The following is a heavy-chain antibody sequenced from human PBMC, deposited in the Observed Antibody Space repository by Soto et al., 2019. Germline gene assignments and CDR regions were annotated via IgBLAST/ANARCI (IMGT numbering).Heavy chain of an antibody. CDR3: TRGGTSQNSDYWHMDV. CDR1: GFTFSDHY. D-gene: IGHD2-15*01. V-gene: IGHV3-72*01. J-gene: IGHJ6*02. CDR2: GRNKANSYTT. Sequence: EVQLVQSGGGLVQPGGSLSLSCAASGFTFSDHYMDWVRQAPGKGLEWVGRGRNKANSYTTEYAASVKGRFTVSRDDSKNLLFLQLNSLNTEDTAVYYCTRGGTSQNSDYWHMDVWGQGTTVTVSS.